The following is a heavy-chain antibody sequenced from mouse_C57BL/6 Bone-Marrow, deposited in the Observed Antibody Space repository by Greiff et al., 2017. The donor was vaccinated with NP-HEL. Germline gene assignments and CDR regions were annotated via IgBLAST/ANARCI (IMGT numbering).Heavy chain of an antibody. CDR2: IYPRSGNT. V-gene: IGHV1-81*01. CDR3: ARENWDGENWYFDV. CDR1: GYTFTSYG. Sequence: VQLQQSGAELARPGASVKLSCKASGYTFTSYGISWVKQRTGQGLEWIGEIYPRSGNTYYNEKFKGKATLTAYKSSSTAYMELRSLTSEDSAVYFCARENWDGENWYFDVWGTGTTVTVSS. D-gene: IGHD4-1*01. J-gene: IGHJ1*03.